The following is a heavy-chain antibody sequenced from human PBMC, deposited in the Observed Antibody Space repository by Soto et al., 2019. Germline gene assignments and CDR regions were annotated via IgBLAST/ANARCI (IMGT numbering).Heavy chain of an antibody. Sequence: SETLSLTCTVSGGSISNYYWSWIRQPPGQGLEWIGYIYYSGSTNYNPSLKSRVTISVDTSKNQFSLKLSSVTAADTAVYYCARGREGYSGPGSYYYWGQGTLVTVSS. CDR3: ARGREGYSGPGSYYY. CDR2: IYYSGST. J-gene: IGHJ4*02. CDR1: GGSISNYY. D-gene: IGHD3-10*01. V-gene: IGHV4-59*01.